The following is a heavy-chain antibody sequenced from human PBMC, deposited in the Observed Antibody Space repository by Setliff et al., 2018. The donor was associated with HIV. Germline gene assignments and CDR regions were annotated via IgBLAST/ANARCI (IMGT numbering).Heavy chain of an antibody. V-gene: IGHV1-24*01. D-gene: IGHD5-18*01. Sequence: ASVKVSCKVSGYTLTELSMHWVRQAPGKGLEWMGGSDPEDGETIYAQKFQGRVTMTEDTSTDTAYMELSSLRSEDTAVYFCATVWGYSYANIYYFDYWGQGTLVTV. J-gene: IGHJ4*02. CDR3: ATVWGYSYANIYYFDY. CDR2: SDPEDGET. CDR1: GYTLTELS.